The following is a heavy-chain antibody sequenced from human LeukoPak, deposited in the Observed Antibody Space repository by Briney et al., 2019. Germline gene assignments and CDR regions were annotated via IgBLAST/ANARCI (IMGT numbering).Heavy chain of an antibody. J-gene: IGHJ4*02. D-gene: IGHD1-26*01. V-gene: IGHV3-21*01. CDR3: ARDSKHIGWELLYSDD. Sequence: GGSLRLSCAASGYTFSSYSMNWVREAPGKGLEWVSSISSSSSYIYYADSVKGRFTISRDNAKNSLYLQMKSLRAEDTAVYYCARDSKHIGWELLYSDDWGQGTLVTVSS. CDR1: GYTFSSYS. CDR2: ISSSSSYI.